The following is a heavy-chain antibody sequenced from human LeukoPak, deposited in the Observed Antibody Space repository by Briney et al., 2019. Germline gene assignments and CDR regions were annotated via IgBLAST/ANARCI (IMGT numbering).Heavy chain of an antibody. J-gene: IGHJ4*02. CDR1: GGSISSYY. Sequence: SETLSLTCTVSGGSISSYYWSWIRQPPGKGLEWIGEIYHSGSTNYNPSLKSRVTISVDKSKNQFSLKLSSVTAANTAVYYCARDAEAAAAIDYWGQGTLVTVSS. D-gene: IGHD6-13*01. V-gene: IGHV4-59*12. CDR3: ARDAEAAAAIDY. CDR2: IYHSGST.